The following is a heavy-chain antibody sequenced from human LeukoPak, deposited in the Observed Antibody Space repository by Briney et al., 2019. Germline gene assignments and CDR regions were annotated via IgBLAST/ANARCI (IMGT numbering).Heavy chain of an antibody. CDR2: INSDGSST. J-gene: IGHJ4*02. V-gene: IGHV3-74*01. CDR1: GFTFSSYW. Sequence: PGGSLTLSCAASGFTFSSYWMHWLRQAPGKGLVWVSRINSDGSSTSYADSVRGRFTISRDNAKNTLYLQMNSLRAEDAAVYYCACTSYDDDFDYWGQGTLVTVSS. CDR3: ACTSYDDDFDY. D-gene: IGHD2-2*01.